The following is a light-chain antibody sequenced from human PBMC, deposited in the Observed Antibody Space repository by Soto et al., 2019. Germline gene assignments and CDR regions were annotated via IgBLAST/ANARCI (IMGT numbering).Light chain of an antibody. Sequence: DIQMTQSPYSLSASVGDRVTITCRASQSISKYLNWYQQKPGQAPNLLIYAASTLQSGVPSRFSGSGSGTYFTLTISSLQPEDFATYYCQQSYSTPPDTFGQGTKLEIK. CDR1: QSISKY. V-gene: IGKV1-39*01. CDR3: QQSYSTPPDT. J-gene: IGKJ2*01. CDR2: AAS.